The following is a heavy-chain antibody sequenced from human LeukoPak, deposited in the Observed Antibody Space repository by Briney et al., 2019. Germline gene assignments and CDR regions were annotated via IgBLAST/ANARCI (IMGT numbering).Heavy chain of an antibody. CDR2: TSGSGGST. Sequence: GGSLRLSCAASGFTFSSYAMSWVRRAPGKGLEWVSATSGSGGSTYYADSVKGRFTISRDNSKNTLYLQMNSLRAEDTAVYYCAKGQGGIAAAGPDYWGQGTLVTVSS. V-gene: IGHV3-23*01. J-gene: IGHJ4*02. CDR3: AKGQGGIAAAGPDY. D-gene: IGHD6-25*01. CDR1: GFTFSSYA.